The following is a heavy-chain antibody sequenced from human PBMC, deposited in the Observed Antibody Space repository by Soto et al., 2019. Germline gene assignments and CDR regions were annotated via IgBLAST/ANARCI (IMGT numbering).Heavy chain of an antibody. CDR1: GYSFISYD. D-gene: IGHD2-15*01. J-gene: IGHJ4*02. V-gene: IGHV1-18*04. CDR3: ARSPRPRWYFDY. Sequence: ASVKVSCKASGYSFISYDITWVRQAPGQGLEWMGWISGHNGNTNYAQKLQGRVAMTTDTSTSTAYMELRSLRSDDTAVYYCARSPRPRWYFDYWGQGTLVTVSS. CDR2: ISGHNGNT.